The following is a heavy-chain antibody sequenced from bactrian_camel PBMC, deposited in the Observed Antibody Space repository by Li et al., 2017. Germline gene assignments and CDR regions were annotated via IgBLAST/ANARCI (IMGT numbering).Heavy chain of an antibody. CDR3: VRDGYGWWLAN. V-gene: IGHV3S53*01. Sequence: VQLVESGGGSVQAGGSLRLSCAASEDGYSTYCMAWFRQAPRKEREGVAFIDVDDRTTYVESVKGRFTISRDNAKNTLYLQMLSLKPEDTAVYYCVRDGYGWWLANWGQGTQVTVS. CDR2: IDVDDRT. CDR1: EDGYSTYC. D-gene: IGHD3*01. J-gene: IGHJ4*01.